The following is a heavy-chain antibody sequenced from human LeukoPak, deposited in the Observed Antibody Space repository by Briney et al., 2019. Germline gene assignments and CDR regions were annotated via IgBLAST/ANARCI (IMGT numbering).Heavy chain of an antibody. V-gene: IGHV3-66*01. J-gene: IGHJ6*02. D-gene: IGHD4-17*01. Sequence: GGSLRLSCAASGFIVNDNYMAWVRQAPGKGLEWVSVVNSGGSTSYADSVKDRFTISRDNSKNTLFLQMNSLRAEDTALYYCTRTCGDYDYYYGMDVWGQGTTVTVSS. CDR3: TRTCGDYDYYYGMDV. CDR2: VNSGGST. CDR1: GFIVNDNY.